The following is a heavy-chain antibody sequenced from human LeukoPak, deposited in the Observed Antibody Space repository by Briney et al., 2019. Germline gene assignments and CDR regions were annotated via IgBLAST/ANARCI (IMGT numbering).Heavy chain of an antibody. V-gene: IGHV3-23*01. J-gene: IGHJ4*02. CDR1: GFTFRTSA. CDR2: ISDSGTST. D-gene: IGHD1-14*01. CDR3: ATDNHLAS. Sequence: GGSLRLSCAASGFTFRTSAMNWVRQAPGKGLEWVALISDSGTSTYYGESVTGRFGISRDNSNNRLFLQMNSLKVEDTASYFCATDNHLASWGQGTQVTVSA.